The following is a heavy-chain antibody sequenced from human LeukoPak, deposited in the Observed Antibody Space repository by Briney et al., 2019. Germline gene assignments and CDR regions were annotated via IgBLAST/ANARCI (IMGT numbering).Heavy chain of an antibody. Sequence: GGSLRLSCAASGFTFSNYAMSWVRQAPGKGLEWVSGLGSRGDSTYYADSVKGRFTISRDSSRNTLYLQMNSLRAEDTAVYYCAREWASWGQGTLVTVSS. J-gene: IGHJ5*02. CDR1: GFTFSNYA. V-gene: IGHV3-23*01. CDR2: LGSRGDST. CDR3: AREWAS.